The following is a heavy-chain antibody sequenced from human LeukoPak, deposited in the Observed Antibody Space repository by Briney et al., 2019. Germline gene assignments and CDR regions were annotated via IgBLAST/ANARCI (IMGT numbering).Heavy chain of an antibody. V-gene: IGHV3-23*01. CDR1: GFTFISYG. CDR2: ISGSGGST. J-gene: IGHJ4*02. Sequence: PGGSLRLSCAASGFTFISYGVSWVRQAPGKGLEWVSAISGSGGSTYYADSVKGRFTISRDNSKNTLYLQMNSLRAEDTAVYYCAKAHPTYYYDSSEYYFDYWGQGILVTVSS. CDR3: AKAHPTYYYDSSEYYFDY. D-gene: IGHD3-22*01.